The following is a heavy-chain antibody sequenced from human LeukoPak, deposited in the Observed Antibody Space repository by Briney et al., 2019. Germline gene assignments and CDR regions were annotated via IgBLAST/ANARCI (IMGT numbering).Heavy chain of an antibody. Sequence: PGGSLRLSCAASGFTFSSYSMNWVRQAPGKGLEWVSSISSSSSYIYYADSVKGRFTISRDNAKNSLYLQMNSLRAEDTAVYYCARASSSGWYDGTIPDYWGQGTLVTVSS. CDR1: GFTFSSYS. D-gene: IGHD6-19*01. CDR2: ISSSSSYI. V-gene: IGHV3-21*01. CDR3: ARASSSGWYDGTIPDY. J-gene: IGHJ4*02.